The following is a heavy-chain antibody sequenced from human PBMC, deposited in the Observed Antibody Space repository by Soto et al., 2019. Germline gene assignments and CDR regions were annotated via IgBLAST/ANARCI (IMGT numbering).Heavy chain of an antibody. D-gene: IGHD3-10*01. CDR3: ASGYYYGSGSYYADP. J-gene: IGHJ5*02. V-gene: IGHV3-21*01. CDR1: GFTFSSYS. CDR2: ISSSSSYI. Sequence: GGSLRLSCAASGFTFSSYSMNWVRQAPGKGLEWISSISSSSSYIYYADSVKGRFTISRDNAKNSLYLQMNSLRAEDTAVYYCASGYYYGSGSYYADPWGQGTLVTVSS.